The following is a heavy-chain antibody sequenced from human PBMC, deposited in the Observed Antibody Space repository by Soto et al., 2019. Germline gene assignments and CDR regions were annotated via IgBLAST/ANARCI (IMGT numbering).Heavy chain of an antibody. CDR2: INPNSGGT. V-gene: IGHV1-2*04. D-gene: IGHD2-21*02. J-gene: IGHJ4*02. CDR1: GYTFTSYD. CDR3: AGASHLAYCGGDCYSTFDY. Sequence: ASVKVSCKASGYTFTSYDINWVRQAPGQGLEWMGWINPNSGGTNYAQKFQGWVTMTRDTSISTAYMELSRLRSDDTAVYYCAGASHLAYCGGDCYSTFDYWGQGTLVTVSS.